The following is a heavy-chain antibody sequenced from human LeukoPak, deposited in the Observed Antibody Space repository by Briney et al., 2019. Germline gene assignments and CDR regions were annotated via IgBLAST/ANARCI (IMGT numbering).Heavy chain of an antibody. Sequence: GGSLRLSCAASGFTFSSYAMSWVRQAPGKGLEWVSAISGSGGSTYYADSVKGRFTISRDNSKTTLYLQMNSLRAEDTAVYYCAKVGYTWIQLSNWFDPWGQGTLVTVSS. CDR3: AKVGYTWIQLSNWFDP. D-gene: IGHD5-18*01. J-gene: IGHJ5*02. CDR2: ISGSGGST. V-gene: IGHV3-23*01. CDR1: GFTFSSYA.